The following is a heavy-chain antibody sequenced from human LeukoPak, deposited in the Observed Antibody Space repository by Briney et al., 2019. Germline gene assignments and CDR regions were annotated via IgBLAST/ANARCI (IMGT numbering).Heavy chain of an antibody. CDR3: AKGGYNAGFDP. CDR2: ISGSGVTT. D-gene: IGHD1-14*01. Sequence: GGSLRLSCAASGFTFSSYAMGWVRQAPGKGLDWVSAISGSGVTTHYAGSVQGRFSISRDNSKNTLYLQMNSLRVEDTALYYCAKGGYNAGFDPWGQGTQVTVSS. CDR1: GFTFSSYA. J-gene: IGHJ5*02. V-gene: IGHV3-23*01.